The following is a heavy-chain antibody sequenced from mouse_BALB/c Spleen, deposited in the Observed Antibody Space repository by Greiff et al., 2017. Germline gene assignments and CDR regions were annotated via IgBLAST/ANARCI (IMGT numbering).Heavy chain of an antibody. CDR2: IWGDGST. J-gene: IGHJ4*01. V-gene: IGHV2-6-7*01. Sequence: VKLMESGPGLVAPSQSLSITCTVSGFSLTGYGVNWVRQPPGKGLEWLGMIWGDGSTDYNSALKSRLSISKDNSKSQVFLKMNSLQTDDTARYYCARESLFGNDGNAMDYWGQGTSVTVSS. CDR1: GFSLTGYG. D-gene: IGHD2-2*01. CDR3: ARESLFGNDGNAMDY.